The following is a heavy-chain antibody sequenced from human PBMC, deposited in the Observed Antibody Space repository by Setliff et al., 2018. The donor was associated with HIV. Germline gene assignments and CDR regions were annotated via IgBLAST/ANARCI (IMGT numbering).Heavy chain of an antibody. J-gene: IGHJ3*02. CDR1: GGTFSSYA. V-gene: IGHV1-18*01. CDR3: ARDWGATPHDAFDI. CDR2: ISAYNGNT. D-gene: IGHD1-26*01. Sequence: ASVKVSCKASGGTFSSYAISWVRQAPGQGLEWMGWISAYNGNTNYAQKLQGRVTMTTDTSTSTAYMELRSMRSDDTAVYYCARDWGATPHDAFDIWGQGTMVTVSS.